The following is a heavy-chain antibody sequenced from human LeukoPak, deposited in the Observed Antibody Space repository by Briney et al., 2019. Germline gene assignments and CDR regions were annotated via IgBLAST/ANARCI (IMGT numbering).Heavy chain of an antibody. Sequence: SVKVSCKASGGTFSSYAISWVRQAPGQGLEWMGGIIPIFGTANYAQKFQGRVTITADKSTSTAYMELSSLRSEDTAVYYCAREYCSSTSCYEWGYNWFDPWGQGTLVTVSS. J-gene: IGHJ5*02. V-gene: IGHV1-69*06. CDR1: GGTFSSYA. D-gene: IGHD2-2*01. CDR2: IIPIFGTA. CDR3: AREYCSSTSCYEWGYNWFDP.